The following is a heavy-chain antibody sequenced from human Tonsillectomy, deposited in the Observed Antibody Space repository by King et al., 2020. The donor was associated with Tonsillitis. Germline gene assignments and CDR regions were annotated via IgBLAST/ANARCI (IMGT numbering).Heavy chain of an antibody. J-gene: IGHJ3*02. V-gene: IGHV3-33*05. CDR1: GFTFSSYG. Sequence: VQLVESGRGVVQPGRSLRLSCAASGFTFSSYGMHWVRQAPGKGLEWGAVISYDGSNKYYADSVKGRFTISRDNSKNKLYLQMNSLRAEDPAVYNCAREYFRVGYSYDTYAFDIGGQGTMVPVS. D-gene: IGHD5-18*01. CDR2: ISYDGSNK. CDR3: AREYFRVGYSYDTYAFDI.